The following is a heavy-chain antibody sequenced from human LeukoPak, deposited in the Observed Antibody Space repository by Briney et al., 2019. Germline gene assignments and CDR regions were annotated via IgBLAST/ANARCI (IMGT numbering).Heavy chain of an antibody. CDR2: IYYSGST. V-gene: IGHV4-59*01. CDR1: GGSISSYY. D-gene: IGHD6-13*01. J-gene: IGHJ6*03. CDR3: ARNTGYSSSWYPYYYYYYYMDV. Sequence: SETLSLTCTVSGGSISSYYWSWIRQPPGKGLEWIGYIYYSGSTNYNPSLKSRVTISVDTSKNQFSLKLSSVTAADTAVYYCARNTGYSSSWYPYYYYYYYMDVWGKGTTVTVSS.